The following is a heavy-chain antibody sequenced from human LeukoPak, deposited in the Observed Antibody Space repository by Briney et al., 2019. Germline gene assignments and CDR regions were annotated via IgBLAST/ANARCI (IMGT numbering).Heavy chain of an antibody. CDR1: GYTFTSYD. D-gene: IGHD3-9*01. V-gene: IGHV1-8*01. CDR3: ARGDYDILTGYLYYYYYYMDV. CDR2: MNPNSGNT. J-gene: IGHJ6*03. Sequence: ASVKVSCKASGYTFTSYDINWVRQATGQGLEWMGWMNPNSGNTGYAQKFRGRVTMTRDTSISTAYMELSSLRSEDTAVYYCARGDYDILTGYLYYYYYYMDVWGKGTTVTVSS.